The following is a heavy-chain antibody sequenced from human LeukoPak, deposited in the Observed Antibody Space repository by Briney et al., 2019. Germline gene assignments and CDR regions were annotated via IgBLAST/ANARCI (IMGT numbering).Heavy chain of an antibody. CDR1: GGSISSHY. CDR3: ARGTTGTYDFDY. CDR2: IYYSGST. Sequence: PSETLSLTCTVSGGSISSHYWSWIRQPPGKGLEWIGYIYYSGSTNYNPSLKSRVTISVDTSKNQFSLKLSSVTAADTAVYYCARGTTGTYDFDYWGQGTTVTVSS. J-gene: IGHJ4*03. V-gene: IGHV4-59*11. D-gene: IGHD1-1*01.